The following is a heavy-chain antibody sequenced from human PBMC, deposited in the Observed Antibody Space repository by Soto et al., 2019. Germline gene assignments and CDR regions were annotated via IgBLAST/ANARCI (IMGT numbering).Heavy chain of an antibody. Sequence: GGSLRLSCAASGFTFSNAWMNWVRQAPGKGLEWVGRIKSKTDGGTTDYAAPVKGRFTISRDDSKNTLYLQMNSLKTEDTAVYYCTTDLEDSSGEKGIDYWGQGTLVTVSS. CDR2: IKSKTDGGTT. CDR1: GFTFSNAW. CDR3: TTDLEDSSGEKGIDY. D-gene: IGHD3-22*01. V-gene: IGHV3-15*07. J-gene: IGHJ4*02.